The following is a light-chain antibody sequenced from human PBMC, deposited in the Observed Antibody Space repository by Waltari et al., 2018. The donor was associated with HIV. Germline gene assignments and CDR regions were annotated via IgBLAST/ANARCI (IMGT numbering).Light chain of an antibody. V-gene: IGKV3-15*01. CDR2: GAS. CDR1: QSIGTA. Sequence: VMTQSPVPLSVSPGESVTLSCRARQSIGTAFAWYQQKPGQAPRLLIYGASNRATGIPASVSGSGSGTDFTLTISSLQSEDFAVYDCEQYNSGPLTFGGGTRVELK. J-gene: IGKJ4*01. CDR3: EQYNSGPLT.